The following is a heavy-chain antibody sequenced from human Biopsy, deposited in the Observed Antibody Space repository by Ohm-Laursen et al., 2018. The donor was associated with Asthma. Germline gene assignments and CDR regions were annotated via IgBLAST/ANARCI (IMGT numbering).Heavy chain of an antibody. Sequence: SLRLSCSASGFTFDDYAMHWVRQAPGEGLEWVAVIWYDGSNKYYADSVKGRFTISRDNSKNTLYLQMNSLRAEDTAVYYCARGGLGYCSSTSCYQNYYYGMDVWGQGTTVTVSS. D-gene: IGHD2-2*01. V-gene: IGHV3-33*08. CDR1: GFTFDDYA. CDR2: IWYDGSNK. J-gene: IGHJ6*02. CDR3: ARGGLGYCSSTSCYQNYYYGMDV.